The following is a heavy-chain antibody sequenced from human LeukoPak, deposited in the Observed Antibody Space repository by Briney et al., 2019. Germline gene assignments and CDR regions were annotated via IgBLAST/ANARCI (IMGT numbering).Heavy chain of an antibody. CDR1: GFTFSSYA. CDR2: ISGSGGST. Sequence: PGGSLRLSCAASGFTFSSYAMSWVRQAPGKGLEWVSAISGSGGSTYYADSVKGRFTISRDNSKNTLYLRMNSLRAEDTAVYYCAKYCSGGSCYDYWGQGTLVTVSS. J-gene: IGHJ4*02. D-gene: IGHD2-15*01. CDR3: AKYCSGGSCYDY. V-gene: IGHV3-23*01.